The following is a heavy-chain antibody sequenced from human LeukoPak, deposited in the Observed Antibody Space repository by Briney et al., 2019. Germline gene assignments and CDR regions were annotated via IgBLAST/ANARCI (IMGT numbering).Heavy chain of an antibody. D-gene: IGHD3-3*01. J-gene: IGHJ5*02. CDR3: ARGAEYYDFWSGYSGWFDP. V-gene: IGHV4-34*01. CDR2: INHSGST. Sequence: SETLSLTCAVYGGSFSGYYWSWIRQPPGKGLEWIGEINHSGSTNYNPSLKSRVTISVDTSKNQFSLKLSSVTAADTAVYYCARGAEYYDFWSGYSGWFDPWGQGTLVTVSS. CDR1: GGSFSGYY.